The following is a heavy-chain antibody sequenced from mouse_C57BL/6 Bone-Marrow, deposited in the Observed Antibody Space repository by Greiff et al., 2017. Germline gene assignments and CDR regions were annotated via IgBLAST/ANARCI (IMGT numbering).Heavy chain of an antibody. CDR3: TVNLWAHKYYFDY. CDR1: GFNIKDDY. Sequence: VQLQQSGAELVRPGASVKLSCTASGFNIKDDYMHWVKQRPEQGLEWIGWIEPENGDTEYASKFQGKATITADTSSNTAYLQLSSLTAEDTAVYYCTVNLWAHKYYFDYWGQGTTRTVSS. D-gene: IGHD6-1*01. J-gene: IGHJ2*01. V-gene: IGHV14-4*01. CDR2: IEPENGDT.